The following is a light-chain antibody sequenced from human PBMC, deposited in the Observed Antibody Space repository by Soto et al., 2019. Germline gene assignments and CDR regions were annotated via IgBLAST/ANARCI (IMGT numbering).Light chain of an antibody. CDR1: SSDVGSYNR. CDR2: EVS. J-gene: IGLJ3*02. V-gene: IGLV2-18*02. CDR3: SSFTSSNTWV. Sequence: QSALTQPPSVSGSPGQSVTISFTGTSSDVGSYNRVFWYQQPPGTAPKLMIYEVSNRPSGVTDRFFGSTSGNTASLTISGLQDEDEADYYCSSFTSSNTWVFGGGTKLPVL.